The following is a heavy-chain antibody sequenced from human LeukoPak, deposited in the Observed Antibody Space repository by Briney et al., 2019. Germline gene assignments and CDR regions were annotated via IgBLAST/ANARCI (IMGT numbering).Heavy chain of an antibody. V-gene: IGHV3-23*01. CDR1: GFTFSSYA. CDR3: AKDKAAAGTGFDY. J-gene: IGHJ4*02. D-gene: IGHD6-13*01. CDR2: ISGSGGST. Sequence: GGSLRLSCAASGFTFSSYAMSWVRQAPGKGLEWVSAISGSGGSTYYADSVKGRFTISRDNSKNTLYLQVNSLRAEDTAVYYCAKDKAAAGTGFDYWGQGTLVTVSS.